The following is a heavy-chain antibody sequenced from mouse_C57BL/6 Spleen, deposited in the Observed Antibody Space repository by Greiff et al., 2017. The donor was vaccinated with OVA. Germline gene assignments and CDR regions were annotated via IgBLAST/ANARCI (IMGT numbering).Heavy chain of an antibody. CDR3: ARKGDYGNYFAY. Sequence: QVQLQQPGAELVKPGASVKMSCKASGYTFTSYWINWVKQRPGQGLEWIGDIYPGSGSTNYNEKFKSKATLTADTSSSTAYMQLSSLTSEDSAVYYGARKGDYGNYFAYWGQGTLVTVSA. D-gene: IGHD2-1*01. J-gene: IGHJ3*01. CDR2: IYPGSGST. V-gene: IGHV1-55*01. CDR1: GYTFTSYW.